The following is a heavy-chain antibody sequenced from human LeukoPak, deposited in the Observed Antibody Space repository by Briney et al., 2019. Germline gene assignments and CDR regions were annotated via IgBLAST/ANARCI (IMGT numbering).Heavy chain of an antibody. CDR2: ISSDGSSI. J-gene: IGHJ6*02. Sequence: GGSLRLSCAASGFTFSTYGMHWVRQAPGKGLVWVSRISSDGSSISYADSVKGRFTISRDNAKNTLYLQMNSLRAEDTAVYYCARGTRPSVLDYYGMDVWGQGTTVTVSS. CDR3: ARGTRPSVLDYYGMDV. V-gene: IGHV3-74*01. D-gene: IGHD2-8*01. CDR1: GFTFSTYG.